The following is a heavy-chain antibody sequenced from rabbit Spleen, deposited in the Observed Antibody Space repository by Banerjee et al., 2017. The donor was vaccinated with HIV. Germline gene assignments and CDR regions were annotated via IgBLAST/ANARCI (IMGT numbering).Heavy chain of an antibody. J-gene: IGHJ4*01. D-gene: IGHD6-1*01. CDR2: IYAGSSGST. CDR3: VREAGYGGYGDGNL. Sequence: QSLEESGGDLVKPGASLTLTCTASGFSFSSDYYMCWVRQAPGRGLECGACIYAGSSGSTYYANWAKGRLTISKASSTTVTLQMTSLTAADTATYFCVREAGYGGYGDGNLWGQGTLVTVS. CDR1: GFSFSSDYY. V-gene: IGHV1S40*01.